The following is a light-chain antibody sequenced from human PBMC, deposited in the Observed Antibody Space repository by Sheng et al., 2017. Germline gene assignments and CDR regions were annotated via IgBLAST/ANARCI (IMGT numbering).Light chain of an antibody. J-gene: IGKJ4*01. Sequence: DVVLTQSPVSLPVTLGQPASISCTSSQSLVHSDGNTYLNWFHQRPGQSPRRLIYNVSNRDSGVPDRFSGSGSGTDFTLKISRVEAEDVAIYYCMQGTHWPTFGGGTRVEIK. CDR1: QSLVHSDGNTY. V-gene: IGKV2-30*02. CDR2: NVS. CDR3: MQGTHWPT.